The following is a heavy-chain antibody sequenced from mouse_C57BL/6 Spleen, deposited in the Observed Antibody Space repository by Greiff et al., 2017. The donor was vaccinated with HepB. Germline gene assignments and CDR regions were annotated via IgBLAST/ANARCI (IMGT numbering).Heavy chain of an antibody. Sequence: QVQLKESGPELVKPGASVKISCKASGYAFSSSWMNWVKQRPGKGLEWIGRIYPGDGDTNYNGKFKGKATLTADKSSSTAYMQLSSLTSEDSAVYFCARSIYYDYDVAMDYWGQGTSVTVSS. V-gene: IGHV1-82*01. CDR3: ARSIYYDYDVAMDY. D-gene: IGHD2-4*01. CDR1: GYAFSSSW. J-gene: IGHJ4*01. CDR2: IYPGDGDT.